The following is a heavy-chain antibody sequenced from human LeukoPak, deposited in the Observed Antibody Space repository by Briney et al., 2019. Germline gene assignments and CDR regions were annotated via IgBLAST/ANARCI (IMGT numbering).Heavy chain of an antibody. CDR2: IYTSGST. V-gene: IGHV4-61*02. Sequence: SQTLSLTCTVSGGSISSDDYYWNWIRQPAGKGLEWIGRIYTSGSTNYNPSLKSRVTISVDTSKNQFSLKLSSVTAADTAVYYCARTDRSDYGGREYFQHWGQGTLVTVSS. CDR3: ARTDRSDYGGREYFQH. J-gene: IGHJ1*01. CDR1: GGSISSDDYY. D-gene: IGHD4-23*01.